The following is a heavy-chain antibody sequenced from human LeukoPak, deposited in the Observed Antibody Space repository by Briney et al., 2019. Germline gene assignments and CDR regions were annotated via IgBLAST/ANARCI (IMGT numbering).Heavy chain of an antibody. Sequence: SVTVSFTASGGTFSSYAISWVRQAPGQGLEWMGGIIPIFGTANYAQKFQGRVTITADESTSTAYMELSSLRSEDTAVYYCARGVVVVPAATAGSNWFDPWGQGTLVTVSS. CDR2: IIPIFGTA. V-gene: IGHV1-69*01. D-gene: IGHD2-2*01. J-gene: IGHJ5*02. CDR1: GGTFSSYA. CDR3: ARGVVVVPAATAGSNWFDP.